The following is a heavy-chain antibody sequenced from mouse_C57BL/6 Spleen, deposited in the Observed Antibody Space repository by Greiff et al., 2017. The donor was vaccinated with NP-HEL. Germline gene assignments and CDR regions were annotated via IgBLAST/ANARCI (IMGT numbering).Heavy chain of an antibody. J-gene: IGHJ4*01. V-gene: IGHV2-5*01. D-gene: IGHD1-1*01. CDR2: IWRGGST. CDR1: GFSLTSYG. Sequence: QVQLKESGPGLVQPSQSLSIPCTVSGFSLTSYGVHWVRQSPGKGLEWLGVIWRGGSTDYNAAFMSRLCITKDNSKSQAFLIMSSLQADDTAIYYWSKNPLIYKAMDYGGQGTSVTVAS. CDR3: SKNPLIYKAMDY.